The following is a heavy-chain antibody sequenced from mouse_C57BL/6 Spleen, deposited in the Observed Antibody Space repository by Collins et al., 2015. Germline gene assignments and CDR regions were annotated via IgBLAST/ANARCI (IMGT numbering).Heavy chain of an antibody. J-gene: IGHJ2*01. Sequence: EVRLVESGGGLVQPGGSLRLSCATSGFTFTDYYMSWVRQPPGKALEWLGFIRNKANGYTTEYSASVKGRFTISRDNSQSILYLQMNTLRAEDSATYYCARDTRDGYDYWSQGTTLTVSS. CDR1: GFTFTDYY. CDR3: ARDTRDGYDY. D-gene: IGHD2-3*01. V-gene: IGHV7-3*02. CDR2: IRNKANGYTT.